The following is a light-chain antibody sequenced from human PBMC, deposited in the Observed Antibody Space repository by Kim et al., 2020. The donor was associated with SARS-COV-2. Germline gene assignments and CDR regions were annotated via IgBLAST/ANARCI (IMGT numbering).Light chain of an antibody. CDR3: NARDSSGNHLV. J-gene: IGLJ2*01. CDR2: GKN. Sequence: ALGQTVRSTCQGDSLRSYYASWYQQKPGQAHVLVIYGKNNRPSGIPDRFSGSSSGNTASLTITGAQAEDEADYYCNARDSSGNHLVFGGGTQLTVL. CDR1: SLRSYY. V-gene: IGLV3-19*01.